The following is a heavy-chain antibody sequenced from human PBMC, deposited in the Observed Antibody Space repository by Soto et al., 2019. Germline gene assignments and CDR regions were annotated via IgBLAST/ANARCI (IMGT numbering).Heavy chain of an antibody. CDR3: ARTGYSYGYGYYYGMDV. CDR2: ISAYNGNT. D-gene: IGHD5-18*01. J-gene: IGHJ6*02. CDR1: GYTFTSYG. Sequence: QVQLVQSGAEVKKPGASVTVSCKASGYTFTSYGISWVRQAPGQGLEWMGWISAYNGNTNYAQKLQGRVTMTTDTSTSTAYMELRSLRSDDTAVYYCARTGYSYGYGYYYGMDVWGQGTTVTVSS. V-gene: IGHV1-18*01.